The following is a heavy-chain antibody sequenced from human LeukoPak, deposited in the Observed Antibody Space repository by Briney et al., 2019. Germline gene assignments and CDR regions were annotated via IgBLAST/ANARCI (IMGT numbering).Heavy chain of an antibody. Sequence: GSLRLSCAAAGFNFSSYSLNWVRQAPGKGLEWVSYISSSTRRIYYADSVKGRFTISRDSAKNSLYLQMDSLRDEDTAMYYCAASIAYRSSWFADYWGQGTLVTVSS. CDR2: ISSSTRRI. J-gene: IGHJ4*02. CDR3: AASIAYRSSWFADY. D-gene: IGHD6-13*01. V-gene: IGHV3-48*02. CDR1: GFNFSSYS.